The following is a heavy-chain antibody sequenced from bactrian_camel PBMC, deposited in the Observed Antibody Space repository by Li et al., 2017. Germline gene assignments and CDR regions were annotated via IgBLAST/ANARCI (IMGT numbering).Heavy chain of an antibody. CDR3: AAANTDRTSLRSTADFVY. CDR1: GYYFSTYS. CDR2: STTGGWTP. D-gene: IGHD2*01. J-gene: IGHJ6*01. Sequence: QVQLVESGGGSVQAGGSLTLSCVGSGYYFSTYSMGWFRQAAGKELQGVACSTTGGWTPEYADSVKGRFTISRDNAKNTLFLQMNDLKPEDTAMYYCAAANTDRTSLRSTADFVYWGQGTQVTVS. V-gene: IGHV3S28*01.